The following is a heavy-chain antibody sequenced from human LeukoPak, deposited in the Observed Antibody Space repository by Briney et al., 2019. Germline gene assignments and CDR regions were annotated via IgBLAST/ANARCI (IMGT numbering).Heavy chain of an antibody. CDR1: GYTLTELS. V-gene: IGHV1-24*01. CDR3: ARSAEHCTNGVCYTDYYMDV. Sequence: ASVKVSCKVSGYTLTELSMHWVRQAPGKGLEWMGGFDPEDGETIYAQKFQGRVTMTEDTSTDTAYMELSRLRSDDTAEYYCARSAEHCTNGVCYTDYYMDVWGKGTTVTVSS. CDR2: FDPEDGET. D-gene: IGHD2-8*01. J-gene: IGHJ6*03.